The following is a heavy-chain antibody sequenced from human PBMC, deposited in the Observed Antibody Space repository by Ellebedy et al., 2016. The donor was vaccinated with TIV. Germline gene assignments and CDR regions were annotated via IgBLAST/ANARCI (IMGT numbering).Heavy chain of an antibody. CDR3: ARDGGLRYFDY. J-gene: IGHJ4*02. Sequence: SETLSLTXTVSGGSISSYYWSWIRQPPGKGLEWIGYIYYSGSTNYNPSLKNRVTISVDTSKNQFSLKLSSVTAADTAVYYCARDGGLRYFDYWGQGTLVTVSS. CDR2: IYYSGST. CDR1: GGSISSYY. D-gene: IGHD5-18*01. V-gene: IGHV4-59*01.